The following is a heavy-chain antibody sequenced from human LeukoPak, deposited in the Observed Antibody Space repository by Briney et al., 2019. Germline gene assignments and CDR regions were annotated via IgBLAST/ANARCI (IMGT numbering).Heavy chain of an antibody. CDR1: GYTFTSYG. Sequence: ASVKVSCKASGYTFTSYGISWVRQAPGQGLEWMGWISAYNGNTNYAQKLQGRVTMTTDTSTSTACMELRSLRSDDTAVYYCARDRSGYDFWNWGQGTLVTVSS. CDR3: ARDRSGYDFWN. CDR2: ISAYNGNT. D-gene: IGHD3-3*01. V-gene: IGHV1-18*01. J-gene: IGHJ4*02.